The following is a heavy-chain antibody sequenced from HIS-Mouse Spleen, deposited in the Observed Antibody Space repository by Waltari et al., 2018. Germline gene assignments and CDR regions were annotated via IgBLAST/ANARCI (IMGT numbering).Heavy chain of an antibody. J-gene: IGHJ2*01. CDR1: GGSISSSSYY. CDR2: IYYSGST. Sequence: QLQLQESGPGLVKPSETLSLTCTVSGGSISSSSYYWGWIRQPPGKGLEWIGSIYYSGSTYNNPALKGRVTISVDTSKNQVSLKLSSVTAADTAVYYCAREIPYSSSWYDWYFDLWGRGTLVTVSS. V-gene: IGHV4-39*07. D-gene: IGHD6-13*01. CDR3: AREIPYSSSWYDWYFDL.